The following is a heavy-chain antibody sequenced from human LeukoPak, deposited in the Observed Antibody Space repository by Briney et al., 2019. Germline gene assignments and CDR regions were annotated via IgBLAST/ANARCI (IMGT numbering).Heavy chain of an antibody. CDR3: ARQRTGTIYYFDY. D-gene: IGHD1-1*01. J-gene: IGHJ4*02. CDR1: GGSISSGSYY. V-gene: IGHV4-61*02. Sequence: SQTLSLTCTASGGSISSGSYYWSWIRQPAGKGLEWIGRIYTSGSTNYNPSLKSRVTISVDTSKNQFSLKLSSVTAADTAVYYCARQRTGTIYYFDYWGQGTLVTVSS. CDR2: IYTSGST.